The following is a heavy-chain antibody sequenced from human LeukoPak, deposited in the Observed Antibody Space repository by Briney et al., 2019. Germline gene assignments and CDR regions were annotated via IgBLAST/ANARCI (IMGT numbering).Heavy chain of an antibody. J-gene: IGHJ5*02. D-gene: IGHD3-10*01. Sequence: GASVKVSCKASGYTFTSYGISWVRQAPGQGLEWMGWISAYNGNTNYAQKLQGRVTMTRDTSTSTAYMELRSLRSDDTAVYYCARGDPVPYYYGSGSYYIGWFDPWGQGTLVTASS. CDR1: GYTFTSYG. V-gene: IGHV1-18*04. CDR2: ISAYNGNT. CDR3: ARGDPVPYYYGSGSYYIGWFDP.